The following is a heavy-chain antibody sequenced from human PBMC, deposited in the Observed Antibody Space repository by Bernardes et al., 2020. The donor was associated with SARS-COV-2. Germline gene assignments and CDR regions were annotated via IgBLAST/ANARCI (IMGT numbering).Heavy chain of an antibody. V-gene: IGHV4-4*07. CDR1: GGSISTYY. CDR2: MSASGSS. Sequence: SETLSLTCSVSGGSISTYYWSWIRQPAGKGLEWIGHMSASGSSNHNPSLRSRITMSVDTPQNQISLELSSVTAADTAVYYCAREGGTSGRGMDVWGQGTTVPVSS. D-gene: IGHD3-10*01. J-gene: IGHJ6*02. CDR3: AREGGTSGRGMDV.